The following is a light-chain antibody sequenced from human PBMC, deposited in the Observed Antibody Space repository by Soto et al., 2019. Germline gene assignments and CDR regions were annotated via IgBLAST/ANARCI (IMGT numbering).Light chain of an antibody. CDR2: GAS. V-gene: IGKV3-20*01. CDR1: QSVTSSY. CDR3: QHYGSSPGYT. Sequence: EIVLTQSPGTLSLSPGERATLSCRASQSVTSSYLAWYQQRPGQAPRPLIYGASSRATGIPDRFSGSGSGTDFTLTISRLEPEDFAVYYCQHYGSSPGYTFGQGTKLEIK. J-gene: IGKJ2*01.